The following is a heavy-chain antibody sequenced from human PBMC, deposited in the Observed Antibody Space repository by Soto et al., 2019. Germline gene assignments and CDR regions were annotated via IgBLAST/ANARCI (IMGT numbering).Heavy chain of an antibody. Sequence: ASGPTLVNPTQTLTLTCTFSGFSLSTSGMCVSWIRQPPGKALEWLARIDWDDDKYYSTSLKTRLTISKDTSKNQVVLTMTNMDPVDTAMYYCARTATTVKQYAFDIWGQGTMVTVSS. CDR2: IDWDDDK. V-gene: IGHV2-70*11. CDR1: GFSLSTSGMC. D-gene: IGHD4-17*01. CDR3: ARTATTVKQYAFDI. J-gene: IGHJ3*02.